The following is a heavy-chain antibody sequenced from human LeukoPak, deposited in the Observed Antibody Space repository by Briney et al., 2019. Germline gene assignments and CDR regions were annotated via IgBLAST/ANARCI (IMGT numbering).Heavy chain of an antibody. CDR2: VSASGSRA. CDR1: GFTFSNYA. D-gene: IGHD2-21*01. J-gene: IGHJ3*02. CDR3: AKDPNADWVGAFDM. V-gene: IGHV3-23*01. Sequence: GGSLRLSCEGSGFTFSNYAMSWVRQAPGKGPEWVSGVSASGSRAHCADSVKGRFFISRDSSKSTVFLQMNSLRAEDTALYYCAKDPNADWVGAFDMWGQGTMVTVFS.